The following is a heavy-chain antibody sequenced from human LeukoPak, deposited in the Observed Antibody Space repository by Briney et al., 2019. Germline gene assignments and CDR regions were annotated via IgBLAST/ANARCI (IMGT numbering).Heavy chain of an antibody. CDR1: GYSINSNYY. Sequence: TSETLSLTCSVSGYSINSNYYWDWVRQPPGKGLEWIASINHNGKTYYNPALKSRVTISVDTSKNQFSLKLSSVTAADTAVYYCARLTAIVATSRPYYFDYWGQGTLVTVSS. CDR2: INHNGKT. D-gene: IGHD5-12*01. V-gene: IGHV4-38-2*02. CDR3: ARLTAIVATSRPYYFDY. J-gene: IGHJ4*02.